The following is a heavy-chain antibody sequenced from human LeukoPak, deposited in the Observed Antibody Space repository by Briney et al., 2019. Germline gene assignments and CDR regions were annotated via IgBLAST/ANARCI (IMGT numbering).Heavy chain of an antibody. CDR3: AKTFTDCSSTSCYIDHNWFDP. D-gene: IGHD2-2*02. V-gene: IGHV4-39*01. J-gene: IGHJ5*02. Sequence: SETLSLTCTVSGGSISSSSYYWGWIRQPPGKGPEWIGSIYYSRSTYYNPSLKSRVTISVDTSKNQFSLKLISVTAADTAVYYCAKTFTDCSSTSCYIDHNWFDPWGQGTLVTVSS. CDR1: GGSISSSSYY. CDR2: IYYSRST.